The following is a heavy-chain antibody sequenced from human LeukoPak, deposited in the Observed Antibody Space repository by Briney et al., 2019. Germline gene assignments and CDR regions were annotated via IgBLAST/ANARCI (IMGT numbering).Heavy chain of an antibody. CDR2: ISGSNGNT. CDR3: ARDEGLRWFDP. J-gene: IGHJ5*02. CDR1: NYPFTRYG. D-gene: IGHD3-16*01. V-gene: IGHV1-18*01. Sequence: ASVKVSCKASNYPFTRYGISWVRQAPGQGLEWMGWISGSNGNTNYAQKFQGRVSMTADASTGTAYLELRSLRSDDTAVYYCARDEGLRWFDPWGQGTLVTVSS.